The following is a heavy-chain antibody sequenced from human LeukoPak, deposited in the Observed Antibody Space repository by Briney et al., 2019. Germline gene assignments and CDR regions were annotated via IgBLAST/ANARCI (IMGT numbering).Heavy chain of an antibody. Sequence: PGGSLRLSCAASGFTFSSYSMNWVRQAPGKGLEWVASISSSSSYIYYADSVKGRFTISRDNAKNSLYLQMNSLRAEDTAVYYCARDQDHYDCRSVPTGDFDYWGQGTLVTVSS. CDR3: ARDQDHYDCRSVPTGDFDY. CDR2: ISSSSSYI. CDR1: GFTFSSYS. J-gene: IGHJ4*02. V-gene: IGHV3-21*01. D-gene: IGHD3-3*01.